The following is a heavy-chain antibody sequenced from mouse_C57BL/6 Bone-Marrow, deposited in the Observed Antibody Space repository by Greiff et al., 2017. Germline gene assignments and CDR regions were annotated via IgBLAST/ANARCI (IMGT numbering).Heavy chain of an antibody. CDR2: IDPSDSYT. Sequence: VKLQQPGAELVMPGASVKLSCKASGYTFTSYWMHWVKQRPGQGLEWIGEIDPSDSYTNYNQKFKGKSTLTVDKSSSTAYMQLSSLTSEDSAVYYCARGQLRDYFDYWGQGTTLTVSS. CDR3: ARGQLRDYFDY. D-gene: IGHD3-2*02. V-gene: IGHV1-69*01. CDR1: GYTFTSYW. J-gene: IGHJ2*01.